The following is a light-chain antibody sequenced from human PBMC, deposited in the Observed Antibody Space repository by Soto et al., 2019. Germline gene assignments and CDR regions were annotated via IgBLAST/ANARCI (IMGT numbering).Light chain of an antibody. CDR3: QSYDSSLIGSYV. Sequence: QSALTQPPSVSGAPGQRVTISCTGSSSNIGAGYDVHWYQQLPGTAPKLLIYGNSNRPSGVPDRFSGSKSGTSASLAITGLQAEDEADDYCQSYDSSLIGSYVFGTGTKVTVL. J-gene: IGLJ1*01. CDR1: SSNIGAGYD. CDR2: GNS. V-gene: IGLV1-40*01.